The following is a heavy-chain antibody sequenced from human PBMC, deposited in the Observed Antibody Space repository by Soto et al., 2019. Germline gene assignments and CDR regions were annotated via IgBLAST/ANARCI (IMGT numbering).Heavy chain of an antibody. CDR1: GGSISSYY. J-gene: IGHJ4*02. CDR2: ISYSGTT. CDR3: ARDQGGGWSNIEY. D-gene: IGHD6-19*01. V-gene: IGHV4-59*01. Sequence: ETLSLTCTVSGGSISSYYWSWIRQPPGKGLEWIGYISYSGTTNYNPSLKSRVTISVDTTKNQFSLKLTSVTAADTAGYYCARDQGGGWSNIEYLGQGTLVNVSS.